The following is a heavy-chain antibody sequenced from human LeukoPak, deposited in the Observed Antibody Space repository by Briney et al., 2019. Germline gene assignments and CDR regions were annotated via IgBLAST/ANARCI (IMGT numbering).Heavy chain of an antibody. CDR2: ISSGGST. D-gene: IGHD5-24*01. J-gene: IGHJ4*02. Sequence: GRSLRLSCAASGFTVRSNYMRWVRQAPGKGLEWVSVISSGGSTYCADSVKGRFTISRDSSKNTLYLQMKSLRAEDTALYYCSRDRMGTKSFDYWGQGTLVTVSS. CDR3: SRDRMGTKSFDY. V-gene: IGHV3-66*01. CDR1: GFTVRSNY.